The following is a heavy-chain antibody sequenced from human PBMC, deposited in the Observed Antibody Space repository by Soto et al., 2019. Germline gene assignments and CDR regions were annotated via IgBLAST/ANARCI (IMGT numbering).Heavy chain of an antibody. J-gene: IGHJ4*02. D-gene: IGHD2-2*01. CDR2: RKQDGSEK. CDR3: ARASSSTSGAIDY. Sequence: EVQLVESGGGLVQPGGSLRLSCAASAFTFRNYWMSWVRQAPGKGLECVAKRKQDGSEKYYVDSVKGRFTISRDNAKNSVYLQMNSLTVEDTAMYYCARASSSTSGAIDYWGQGTLVTVSS. CDR1: AFTFRNYW. V-gene: IGHV3-7*04.